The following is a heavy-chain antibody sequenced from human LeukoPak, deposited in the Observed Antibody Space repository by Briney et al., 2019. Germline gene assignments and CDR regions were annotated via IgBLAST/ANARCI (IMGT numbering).Heavy chain of an antibody. CDR2: VIPNSGDT. V-gene: IGHV1-2*02. CDR1: GYTFTDHY. Sequence: GASVKVSCKASGYTFTDHYMHWVRQAPGQGLEWMGWVIPNSGDTHYAQNFQGRVTMTRDTSISTAYMELSRLTSDDTAVYYCASGGSDFNFWGQGALVTVSS. J-gene: IGHJ4*02. D-gene: IGHD4-23*01. CDR3: ASGGSDFNF.